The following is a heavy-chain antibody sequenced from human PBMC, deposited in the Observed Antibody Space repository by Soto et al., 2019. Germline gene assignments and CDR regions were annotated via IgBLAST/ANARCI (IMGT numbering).Heavy chain of an antibody. J-gene: IGHJ6*02. CDR3: ASHSSLRGYCISTSCYGYYYGMDV. CDR1: GGTFSSYA. Sequence: SVKVSSKASGGTFSSYAISRVRQAPGQGLQWMGGIIPIFGTADYAQKFQGRVTITADESTSTAYMELSSLRSEDTAVYYCASHSSLRGYCISTSCYGYYYGMDVWGQGTTVTVSS. CDR2: IIPIFGTA. D-gene: IGHD2-2*01. V-gene: IGHV1-69*13.